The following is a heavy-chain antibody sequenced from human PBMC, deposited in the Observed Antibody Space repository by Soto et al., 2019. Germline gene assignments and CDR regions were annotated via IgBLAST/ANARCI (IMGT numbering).Heavy chain of an antibody. CDR1: GFTFSSYG. CDR2: ISYDGSNK. CDR3: AKDRSRTILTGYDY. Sequence: PGGSLRLSCAASGFTFSSYGMHWVRQAPGKGLEWVAVISYDGSNKYYADSVKGRFTISRDNSKNTLYLQMNSLRAEDTAVYYCAKDRSRTILTGYDYWGQGTLVTVSS. J-gene: IGHJ4*02. D-gene: IGHD3-9*01. V-gene: IGHV3-30*18.